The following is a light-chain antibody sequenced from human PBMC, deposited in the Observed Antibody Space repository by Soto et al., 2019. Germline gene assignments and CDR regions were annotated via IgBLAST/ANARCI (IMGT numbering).Light chain of an antibody. CDR3: NSYTSISTYV. V-gene: IGLV2-8*01. J-gene: IGLJ1*01. CDR1: SSDVGGYNY. Sequence: QSVLTQPPSASGSPGQSVTISCTGTSSDVGGYNYVSWYQQHPGKAPKLMIYEVSKRPSGVPDRFSDSKSGNAASLTVSGLQAEDEADYYCNSYTSISTYVFGTGTKLTVL. CDR2: EVS.